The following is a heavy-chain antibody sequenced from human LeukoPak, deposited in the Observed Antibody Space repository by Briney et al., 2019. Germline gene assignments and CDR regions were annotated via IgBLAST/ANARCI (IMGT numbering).Heavy chain of an antibody. CDR3: ARSTGSWYTFDY. CDR1: GFTFSSYA. D-gene: IGHD6-13*01. CDR2: ISYDGSNK. J-gene: IGHJ4*02. Sequence: GGSLRLSCAASGFTFSSYAMHWVRQAPGKGLEWVAVISYDGSNKYYADSVKGRFTISRDNSKNTLYLQMNSLRAEDTAAYYCARSTGSWYTFDYWGQGTLVTVSS. V-gene: IGHV3-30*04.